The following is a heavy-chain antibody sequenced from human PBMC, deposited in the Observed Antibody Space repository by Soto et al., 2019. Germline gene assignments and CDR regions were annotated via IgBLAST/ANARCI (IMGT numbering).Heavy chain of an antibody. Sequence: QVQLVESGGGVVQPGRSLRLSCAASGFTFSSYGMHWVRQAPGKGLEWVTVIWYDGSKIYYADSVKGRFTISRDNSKSTLYLQMTSLRAEDTSVYYCARGYGDYVSAFDIWGQGTMVTVSS. D-gene: IGHD4-17*01. CDR1: GFTFSSYG. V-gene: IGHV3-33*01. CDR2: IWYDGSKI. J-gene: IGHJ3*02. CDR3: ARGYGDYVSAFDI.